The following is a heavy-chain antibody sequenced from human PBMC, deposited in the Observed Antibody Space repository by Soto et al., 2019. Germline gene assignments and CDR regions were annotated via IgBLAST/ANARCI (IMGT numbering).Heavy chain of an antibody. CDR1: GFTFSSDG. D-gene: IGHD2-8*01. CDR3: ANDRGSRLYHWFDS. J-gene: IGHJ5*01. V-gene: IGHV3-23*01. CDR2: ISDGGGST. Sequence: GGSLRLSCAASGFTFSSDGMSWVRQAPGKGLEWVSVISDGGGSTFYADSVKGRFTISRDNSKNTLYLQMNGLRADDTAVYYCANDRGSRLYHWFDSWCQGTLVTVSS.